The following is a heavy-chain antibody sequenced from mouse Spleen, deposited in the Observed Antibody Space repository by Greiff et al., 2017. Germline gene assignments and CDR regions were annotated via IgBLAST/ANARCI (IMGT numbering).Heavy chain of an antibody. V-gene: IGHV5-17*02. CDR3: ARSRYGNYFDY. CDR1: GFTFSSSG. CDR2: ISRGSSTI. Sequence: EVKLVESGGGLVQPGGSRKLSCAASGFTFSSSGMHWVRQAPEKGLEWVAYISRGSSTIYYADTVKGRFTISRDNPKNTLFLQMTSLRSEDTAMYYCARSRYGNYFDYWGQGTTLTVSS. D-gene: IGHD2-10*02. J-gene: IGHJ2*01.